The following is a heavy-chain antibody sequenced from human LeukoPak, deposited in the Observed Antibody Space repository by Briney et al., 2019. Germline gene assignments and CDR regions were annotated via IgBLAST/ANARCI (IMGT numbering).Heavy chain of an antibody. CDR1: GGSISSYY. J-gene: IGHJ4*02. CDR3: ARARLDSSGRFDY. V-gene: IGHV4-59*01. D-gene: IGHD3-22*01. CDR2: IYYGGST. Sequence: PETLSLTCTVSGGSISSYYWSWIRQSPGKGLEWIGYIYYGGSTDYNPSLKSRVTISKDTSKTQFSLRLSSVTAADTAVYYCARARLDSSGRFDYWGQGTLVTVSS.